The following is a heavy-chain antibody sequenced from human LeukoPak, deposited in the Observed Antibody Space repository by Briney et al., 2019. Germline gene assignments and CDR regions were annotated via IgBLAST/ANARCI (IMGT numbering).Heavy chain of an antibody. D-gene: IGHD5-18*01. CDR1: GYSFTNFY. J-gene: IGHJ3*02. V-gene: IGHV5-51*01. CDR3: ARRVVDTAMVTDAFDI. Sequence: GESLKISCKGSGYSFTNFYIGWVRQMPGKGLEWMGIIYPGGSDTRFSPSFQGQVTISADKSISTAYLQWSSLKASDTAMYYCARRVVDTAMVTDAFDIWGQGTMVTVSS. CDR2: IYPGGSDT.